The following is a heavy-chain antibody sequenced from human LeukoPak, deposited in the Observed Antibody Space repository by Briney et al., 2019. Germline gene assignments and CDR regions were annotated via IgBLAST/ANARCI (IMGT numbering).Heavy chain of an antibody. D-gene: IGHD3-10*01. J-gene: IGHJ4*02. CDR3: ARDYGSGSYYTVGY. CDR2: INPNSGGT. CDR1: GYTFTGCF. V-gene: IGHV1-2*02. Sequence: ASVKVSCKASGYTFTGCFMHWARPAPGQGLEWMGWINPNSGGTNYAQKFQGRVTMTRCTCISTAYMELSRLRSDDTAVYYCARDYGSGSYYTVGYWGQGTLVTVSS.